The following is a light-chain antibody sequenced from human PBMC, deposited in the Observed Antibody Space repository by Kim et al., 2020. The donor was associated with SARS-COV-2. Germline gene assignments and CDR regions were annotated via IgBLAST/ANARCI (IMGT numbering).Light chain of an antibody. Sequence: QRVTISCTGSRSNIGAGYDVHWYQQLPGTAPKLLIYGNNNRPSGVPDRFSGSKSGTSASLAITGLQAEDEADYYCQSHDSSLNGLVFGGGTQLTVL. CDR2: GNN. CDR1: RSNIGAGYD. J-gene: IGLJ2*01. CDR3: QSHDSSLNGLV. V-gene: IGLV1-40*01.